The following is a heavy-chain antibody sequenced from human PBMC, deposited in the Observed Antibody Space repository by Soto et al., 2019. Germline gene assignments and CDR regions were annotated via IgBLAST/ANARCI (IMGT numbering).Heavy chain of an antibody. Sequence: EVQLVESGGGLIQPGGSLRLSCAASGFTVSSHYMSWVRQAPGKGLEWVSVIYSGGSTYYADSVKGRFTISRDNSKNTLYLQMNSLRAEDTAVYYCARSLYSGYDYWFDPWGQGTLVTVSS. V-gene: IGHV3-53*01. CDR3: ARSLYSGYDYWFDP. CDR1: GFTVSSHY. D-gene: IGHD5-12*01. CDR2: IYSGGST. J-gene: IGHJ5*02.